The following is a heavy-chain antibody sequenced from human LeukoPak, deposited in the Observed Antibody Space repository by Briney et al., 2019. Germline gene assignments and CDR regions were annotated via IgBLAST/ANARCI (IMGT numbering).Heavy chain of an antibody. J-gene: IGHJ4*02. CDR1: GGSFSGYY. CDR3: ASQNSTVTTCDY. Sequence: SETLSLTCAVYGGSFSGYYWSWIRQPPGTGLEWIGEINHSGSTNYNPSLKSRVTISVETSKNQFSLKLSSVTAADTAVYYCASQNSTVTTCDYWGQGTLVTVSS. CDR2: INHSGST. V-gene: IGHV4-34*01. D-gene: IGHD4-17*01.